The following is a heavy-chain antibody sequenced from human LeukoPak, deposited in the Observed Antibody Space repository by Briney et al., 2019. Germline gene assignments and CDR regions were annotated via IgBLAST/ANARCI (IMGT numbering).Heavy chain of an antibody. CDR1: GGSISSYY. CDR2: IYYSGST. Sequence: SETLSLTCTVSGGSISSYYWSWIRQPPGKGLEWIGYIYYSGSTNYNPSLKSRVTISVDTSKNQFSLKLSSVTAADTAVYYCARRGSLGYSYGLYYFGYWGQGTLVTVSS. V-gene: IGHV4-59*08. CDR3: ARRGSLGYSYGLYYFGY. D-gene: IGHD5-18*01. J-gene: IGHJ4*02.